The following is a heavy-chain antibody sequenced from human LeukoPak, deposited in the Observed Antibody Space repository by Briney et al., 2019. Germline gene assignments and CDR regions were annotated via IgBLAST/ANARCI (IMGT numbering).Heavy chain of an antibody. CDR2: IYYSGST. V-gene: IGHV4-59*12. D-gene: IGHD3-22*01. CDR3: ARDRYYYDSSGYYYSHGMDV. CDR1: GGSISSYY. J-gene: IGHJ6*02. Sequence: SETLSLTCTVSGGSISSYYWSWIRQPPGKGLEWIGYIYYSGSTNYNPSLKSRVTISVDTSKNQFSLKLSSVTAADTAVYYCARDRYYYDSSGYYYSHGMDVWGQGTTVTVSS.